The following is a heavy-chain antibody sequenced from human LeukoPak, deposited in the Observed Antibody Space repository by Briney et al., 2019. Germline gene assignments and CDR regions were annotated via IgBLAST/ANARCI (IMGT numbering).Heavy chain of an antibody. CDR2: TYYKSKWYN. V-gene: IGHV6-1*01. CDR1: GDSVSSSSAT. J-gene: IGHJ2*01. CDR3: ARDPSGGFRWYFDL. Sequence: SQTLSLTCAISGDSVSSSSATWNWIRQSPSRGLEWLGRTYYKSKWYNDYAVSVKSRITISPDTSRNQFSLQPNSATPEDTAVYYCARDPSGGFRWYFDLWGRGTLVTVSS. D-gene: IGHD2-15*01.